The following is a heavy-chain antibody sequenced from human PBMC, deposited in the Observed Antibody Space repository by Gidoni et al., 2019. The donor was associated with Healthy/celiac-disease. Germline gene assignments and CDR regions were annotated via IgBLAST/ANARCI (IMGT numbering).Heavy chain of an antibody. V-gene: IGHV3-74*01. D-gene: IGHD2-2*01. CDR2: INRDGSST. CDR3: ARDIPQYCSSTSCYGYYYYGMDV. CDR1: GFTFSSYW. J-gene: IGHJ6*02. Sequence: EVQLVESGGGLVQPGGSLRPSCAAAGFTFSSYWRHWVRQAPGKGLVWVARINRDGSSTSSADSVKGRFTISRDTAKYTLYLQMNSLRAEDTAVYYCARDIPQYCSSTSCYGYYYYGMDVWGQGTTVTVSS.